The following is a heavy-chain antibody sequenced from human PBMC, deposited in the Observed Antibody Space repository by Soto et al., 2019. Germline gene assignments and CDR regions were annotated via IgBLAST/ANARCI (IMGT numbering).Heavy chain of an antibody. CDR2: IYYSGST. CDR1: GGSISSSSYY. Sequence: PSETLSFTCTVSGGSISSSSYYWGWIRQPPGKGLEWIGSIYYSGSTYYNPSLKSRVTISVDTSKNQFSLKLSSVTAADTAVYYCITSSPCCLFFDYWGQGTLVTVSS. V-gene: IGHV4-39*01. CDR3: ITSSPCCLFFDY. D-gene: IGHD3-10*01. J-gene: IGHJ4*02.